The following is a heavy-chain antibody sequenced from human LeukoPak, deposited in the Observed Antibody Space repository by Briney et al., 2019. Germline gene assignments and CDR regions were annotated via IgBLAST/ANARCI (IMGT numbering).Heavy chain of an antibody. Sequence: PGRSLRLSCAASGFAFSSYGMHWVRQAPGKGLEWVAVIWYDGSNKYYADSVKGRFTISRDNSKNTLCLQMNSLRAEDTAVYYCARDRGELLRYYYGMDVWGQGTTVTVSS. J-gene: IGHJ6*02. CDR2: IWYDGSNK. D-gene: IGHD1-26*01. V-gene: IGHV3-33*01. CDR1: GFAFSSYG. CDR3: ARDRGELLRYYYGMDV.